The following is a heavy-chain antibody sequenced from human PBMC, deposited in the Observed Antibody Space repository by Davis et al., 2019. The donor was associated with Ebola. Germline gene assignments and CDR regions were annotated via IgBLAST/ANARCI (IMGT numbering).Heavy chain of an antibody. J-gene: IGHJ4*02. CDR2: ISYDGSNK. V-gene: IGHV3-30-3*01. Sequence: PGGSLRLSCAASGFTFSSYAMHWVRQAPGKGLEWVAVISYDGSNKYYADSVKGRFTISRDNAKNSLYLQMNSLRAEDTAVYYCARMGDVYEYYFDYWGQGTLVTVSS. CDR1: GFTFSSYA. D-gene: IGHD3-16*01. CDR3: ARMGDVYEYYFDY.